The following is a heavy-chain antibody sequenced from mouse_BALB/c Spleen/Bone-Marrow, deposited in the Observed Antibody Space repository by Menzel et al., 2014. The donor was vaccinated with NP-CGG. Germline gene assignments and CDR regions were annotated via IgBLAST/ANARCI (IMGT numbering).Heavy chain of an antibody. CDR2: INPYNGGT. J-gene: IGHJ3*01. CDR3: SREVIYYDYAGFAY. V-gene: IGHV1-18*01. CDR1: GYSFTGYT. D-gene: IGHD2-4*01. Sequence: EGQLQQSGPELVKPGASMKISCKASGYSFTGYTMNWVKQSHGKNLEWIGLINPYNGGTSYNQKFKGKATLTVDKSSSTAYMELLSLTSEDSAVYYCSREVIYYDYAGFAYWGQGTLVTVSA.